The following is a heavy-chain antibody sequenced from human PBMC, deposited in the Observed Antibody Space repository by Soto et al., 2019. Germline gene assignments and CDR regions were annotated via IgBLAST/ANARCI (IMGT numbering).Heavy chain of an antibody. D-gene: IGHD4-17*01. Sequence: SETLSLTCAVSGGSISSGGYSWSWIRQPPGKGLEWIGYIYHSGSTYYNPSLKSRVTISVDRSKNQFSLKLSSVTAADTAVYYCARGPYGDYVFYYYYYGMDVWGQGTTVTVAS. CDR3: ARGPYGDYVFYYYYYGMDV. J-gene: IGHJ6*02. V-gene: IGHV4-30-2*01. CDR2: IYHSGST. CDR1: GGSISSGGYS.